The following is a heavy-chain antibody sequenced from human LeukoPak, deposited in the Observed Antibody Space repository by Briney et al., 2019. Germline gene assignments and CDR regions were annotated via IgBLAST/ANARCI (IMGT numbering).Heavy chain of an antibody. Sequence: PGGSLRLSCAASGFTFSSYGMHWVRQAPGKGLEWVAFIRYDGSNKYYADSVKGRFTISRDNSKNTLYLQMNSLRAEDTAVYYCAKDPDESGSYSLDYWGQGTLVTVSS. CDR3: AKDPDESGSYSLDY. CDR1: GFTFSSYG. V-gene: IGHV3-30*02. J-gene: IGHJ4*02. D-gene: IGHD1-26*01. CDR2: IRYDGSNK.